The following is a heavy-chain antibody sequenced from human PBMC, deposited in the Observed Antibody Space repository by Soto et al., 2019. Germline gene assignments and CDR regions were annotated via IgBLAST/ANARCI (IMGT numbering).Heavy chain of an antibody. CDR3: ATAYYDSRGFKDR. V-gene: IGHV3-23*01. CDR1: GFTFSSYA. CDR2: ISCPGGST. J-gene: IGHJ5*02. Sequence: PGGSLRLSCAASGFTFSSYAMSWVRQAPGKGLEWVSGISCPGGSTYYADSVKGRLTISRDDSEKTLYLQMNSLRAEDTATYFCATAYYDSRGFKDRWGQGTLVTVSS. D-gene: IGHD3-22*01.